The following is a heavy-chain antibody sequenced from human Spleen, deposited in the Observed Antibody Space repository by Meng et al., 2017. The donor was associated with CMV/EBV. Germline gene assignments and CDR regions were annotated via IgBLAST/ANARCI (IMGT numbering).Heavy chain of an antibody. CDR2: ISYDGTNQ. CDR3: ARVRVAYYYYYGMDV. V-gene: IGHV3-30*19. CDR1: GFTFSSYG. J-gene: IGHJ6*02. D-gene: IGHD3-3*01. Sequence: GESLKISCAASGFTFSSYGMYWVRQAPGKGLEWVAVISYDGTNQHYADSVKGRFTISRDKSKNTVYLQMNSLRTEDTAVYHCARVRVAYYYYYGMDVWGQGTTVTVSS.